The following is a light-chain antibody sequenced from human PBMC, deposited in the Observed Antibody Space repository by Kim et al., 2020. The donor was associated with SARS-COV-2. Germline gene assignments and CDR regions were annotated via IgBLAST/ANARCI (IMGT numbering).Light chain of an antibody. V-gene: IGLV3-19*01. CDR2: GKN. CDR3: NPRDSSGKRLGV. CDR1: SLRNYY. J-gene: IGLJ1*01. Sequence: SSELTQDPAVSVALGQTVRITCQGDSLRNYYASWYQQKPGQAAVLVIYGKNNRPSGIPDRFSGSSSGNTASMTITGAQAEDEADYYCNPRDSSGKRLGVFGTGTKVTVL.